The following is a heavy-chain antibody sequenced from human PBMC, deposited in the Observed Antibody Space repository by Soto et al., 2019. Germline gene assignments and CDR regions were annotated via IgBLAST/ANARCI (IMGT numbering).Heavy chain of an antibody. D-gene: IGHD4-17*01. CDR1: GFTFVNFA. CDR3: VNPRGPLREFLGGFDS. V-gene: IGHV3-23*01. CDR2: ISGSGGTT. Sequence: EVQVLESGGGLVQPGESLRLSCAASGFTFVNFAMSWVRQAPGKGLEWVSSISGSGGTTYYAASVKGRFTISRDNSKNTLYLQLNRLRVEDTGLFYCVNPRGPLREFLGGFDSWGQGILVTVSS. J-gene: IGHJ4*02.